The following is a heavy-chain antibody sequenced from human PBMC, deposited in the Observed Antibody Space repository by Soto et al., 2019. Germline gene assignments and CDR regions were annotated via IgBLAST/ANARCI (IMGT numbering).Heavy chain of an antibody. CDR1: GGTFSNYA. D-gene: IGHD6-19*01. CDR2: IVPIFGTT. Sequence: QVQLVQSGAEVKKPGSSVKVSCKVSGGTFSNYAIDWVRLAPGHGLEWMGGIVPIFGTTYYTQKFQGRATITADDSTTTAYLEMSSLRSEDTAIYYCARVAAVAGLYTYPGLDVWGQGTAVTVSS. J-gene: IGHJ6*02. CDR3: ARVAAVAGLYTYPGLDV. V-gene: IGHV1-69*12.